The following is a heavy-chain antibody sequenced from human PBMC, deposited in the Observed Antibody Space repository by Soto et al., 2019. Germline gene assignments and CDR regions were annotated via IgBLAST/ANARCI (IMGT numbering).Heavy chain of an antibody. Sequence: SVKVSCKASGGTFSNYAITWVRQAPGQGLEWLGRIIPIFGTRDYAQKFQGRVTISADKSTTTAYMELSSLRSDDTAIYYCARALWGSSSYYFDYWGQGTLVTVSS. CDR3: ARALWGSSSYYFDY. J-gene: IGHJ4*02. D-gene: IGHD6-6*01. CDR2: IIPIFGTR. CDR1: GGTFSNYA. V-gene: IGHV1-69*06.